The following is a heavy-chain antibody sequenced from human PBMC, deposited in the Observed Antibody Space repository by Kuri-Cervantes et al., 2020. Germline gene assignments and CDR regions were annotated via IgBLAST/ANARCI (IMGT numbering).Heavy chain of an antibody. CDR3: ARVRHEGFYYYYYMDV. Sequence: SVKVSCKASGGTFSSYAISWVRQAPGQGLEWMGGITPIFGTANYAQKFQGRVTITADKSTSTAYMELSSLRSEDTAVYYCARVRHEGFYYYYYMDVWGKGTTVTVSS. CDR2: ITPIFGTA. CDR1: GGTFSSYA. J-gene: IGHJ6*03. V-gene: IGHV1-69*06.